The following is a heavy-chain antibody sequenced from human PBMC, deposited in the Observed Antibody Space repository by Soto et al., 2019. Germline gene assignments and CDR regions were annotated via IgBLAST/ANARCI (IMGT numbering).Heavy chain of an antibody. Sequence: ASVKVSCPGSGYTFTSYDINWVRQATGQGLEWMGWMNPNSGNTGYAQKFQGRVTMTRNTSISTAYMELSSLRSEDTAVYYCARGPLYYGSGSYRINNWFDPWGQGTLVTVSS. D-gene: IGHD3-10*01. CDR2: MNPNSGNT. CDR3: ARGPLYYGSGSYRINNWFDP. CDR1: GYTFTSYD. V-gene: IGHV1-8*01. J-gene: IGHJ5*02.